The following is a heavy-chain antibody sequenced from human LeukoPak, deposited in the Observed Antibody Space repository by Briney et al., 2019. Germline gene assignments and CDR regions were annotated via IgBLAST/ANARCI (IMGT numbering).Heavy chain of an antibody. D-gene: IGHD1-26*01. CDR2: ISKSGGDT. CDR1: GFTFSDYY. CDR3: ARVRQSGSPLDY. Sequence: GRSLRLSCAASGFTFSDYYMIWIRHAPGRGLEWVSYISKSGGDTKYADSVKGRFTISRDNAKNSLYLQMNSLRADDTAIYYCARVRQSGSPLDYWGQGTLVTVS. J-gene: IGHJ4*02. V-gene: IGHV3-11*05.